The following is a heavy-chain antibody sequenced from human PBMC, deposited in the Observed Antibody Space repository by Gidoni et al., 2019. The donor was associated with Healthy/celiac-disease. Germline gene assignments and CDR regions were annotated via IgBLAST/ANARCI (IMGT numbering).Heavy chain of an antibody. CDR3: ARHSYSSSWYEDY. D-gene: IGHD6-13*01. CDR2: IYSGGST. J-gene: IGHJ4*02. V-gene: IGHV3-53*01. CDR1: GFTVSSNY. Sequence: EVQLVESGGGLIQPGGSLRLSCSASGFTVSSNYMSWVRQAQGKGLEWVSVIYSGGSTYYADSVKGRFTISRDNSKNTLYLQMNSLRAEDTAVYYCARHSYSSSWYEDYWGQGTLVTVSS.